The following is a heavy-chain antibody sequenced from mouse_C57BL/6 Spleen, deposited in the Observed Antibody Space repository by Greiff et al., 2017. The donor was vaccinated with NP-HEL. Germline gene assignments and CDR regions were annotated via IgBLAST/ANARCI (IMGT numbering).Heavy chain of an antibody. CDR1: GFTFSSYG. CDR2: ISSGGSYT. Sequence: EVKLMESGGDLVKPGGSLKLSCAASGFTFSSYGMSWVRQTPDKRLEWVATISSGGSYTYYPDSVKGRFTISRDNAKNTLYLQMSSLKSEDTAMYYCARPYGSSYGAMDYWGQGTSVTVSS. V-gene: IGHV5-6*01. CDR3: ARPYGSSYGAMDY. J-gene: IGHJ4*01. D-gene: IGHD1-1*01.